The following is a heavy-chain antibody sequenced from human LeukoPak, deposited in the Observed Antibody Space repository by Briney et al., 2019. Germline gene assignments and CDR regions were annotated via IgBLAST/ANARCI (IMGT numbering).Heavy chain of an antibody. D-gene: IGHD3-10*01. CDR3: ARVVTPMVRGATLPPYYFDY. Sequence: SSVNVSCKASGGTFSSYAISWVRQAPGQGLEWMGGIIPIFGTANYAQKFQGRVTITADESTSTAYMELSSLRSEDTAVYYCARVVTPMVRGATLPPYYFDYWGQGTLVTVSS. J-gene: IGHJ4*02. V-gene: IGHV1-69*01. CDR1: GGTFSSYA. CDR2: IIPIFGTA.